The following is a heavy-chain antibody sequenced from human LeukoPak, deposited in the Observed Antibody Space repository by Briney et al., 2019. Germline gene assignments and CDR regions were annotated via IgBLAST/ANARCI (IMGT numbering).Heavy chain of an antibody. CDR1: GYTFTSYY. Sequence: ASXKVSCKASGYTFTSYYMHWVRQAPGQGLEWMGIINPSGGSTSYAQKFQGRVTMTRDTSTSTVYMELSSLRSEDTAVYYCARDFPVAYCGGDCSLFDYWGQGTLVTVSS. CDR3: ARDFPVAYCGGDCSLFDY. V-gene: IGHV1-46*03. CDR2: INPSGGST. J-gene: IGHJ4*02. D-gene: IGHD2-21*02.